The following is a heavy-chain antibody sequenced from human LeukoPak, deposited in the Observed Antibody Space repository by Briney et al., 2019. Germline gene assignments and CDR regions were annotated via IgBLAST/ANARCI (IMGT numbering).Heavy chain of an antibody. Sequence: GGTLRLSCAASGVTFSSYGMSWVRQAPGKGLEWVSAISGSGGSTYYADSVKGRFTISRDNPKNTLYLQMNSLRAEDTAVYYCARDLSGSYFNWFDPWGQGTLVTVSS. J-gene: IGHJ5*02. CDR1: GVTFSSYG. D-gene: IGHD1-26*01. V-gene: IGHV3-23*01. CDR3: ARDLSGSYFNWFDP. CDR2: ISGSGGST.